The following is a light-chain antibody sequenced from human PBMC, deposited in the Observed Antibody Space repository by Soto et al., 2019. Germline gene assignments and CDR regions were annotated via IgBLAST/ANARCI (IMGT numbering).Light chain of an antibody. J-gene: IGKJ2*01. Sequence: EIVLTQSPATLSLSPGERATLSCRASQSVSSYLAWYQQKPGQAPRLLIFGASTRATGIPTRFTGSGSETEFTLTIDSLQSEDLAVYYCQQYYNWPAYTFGQGTKLEI. CDR3: QQYYNWPAYT. CDR2: GAS. CDR1: QSVSSY. V-gene: IGKV3-15*01.